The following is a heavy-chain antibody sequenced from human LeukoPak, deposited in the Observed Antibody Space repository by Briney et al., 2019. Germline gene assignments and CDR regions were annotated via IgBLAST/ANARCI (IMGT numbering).Heavy chain of an antibody. V-gene: IGHV4-61*01. J-gene: IGHJ3*02. CDR1: GGSVSSGSYY. Sequence: PSETLSLTCTVSGGSVSSGSYYWSWIRQPPGKGLEWIGYIYYSGSTNYNPSLKSRVTISVDTSKDQFSLKLSSVTAADTAVYYCARDRSGLTSYGSGNKAFDIWGQGTMVTVSS. CDR2: IYYSGST. D-gene: IGHD3-10*01. CDR3: ARDRSGLTSYGSGNKAFDI.